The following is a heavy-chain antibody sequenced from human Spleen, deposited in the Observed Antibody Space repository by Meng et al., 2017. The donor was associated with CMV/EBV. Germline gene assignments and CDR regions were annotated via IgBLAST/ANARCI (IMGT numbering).Heavy chain of an antibody. CDR2: MNPNSGNT. V-gene: IGHV1-8*02. J-gene: IGHJ4*02. CDR3: ARVFRYSSSSSLLGY. Sequence: ASVKVSCKASGYTFTYCSLHWLQQAPGQGLEWMGWMNPNSGNTGYAQKFQGRVTMTRNTSISTAYMELSSLRSEDTAVYYCARVFRYSSSSSLLGYWGQGTLVTVSS. D-gene: IGHD6-6*01. CDR1: GYTFTYCS.